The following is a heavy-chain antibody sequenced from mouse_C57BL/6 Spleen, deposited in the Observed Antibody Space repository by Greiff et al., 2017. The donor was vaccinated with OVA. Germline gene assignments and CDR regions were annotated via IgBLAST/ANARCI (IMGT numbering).Heavy chain of an antibody. D-gene: IGHD1-1*01. J-gene: IGHJ2*01. CDR1: GYSFTGYF. Sequence: EVQLQESGPELVKPGDSVKISCKASGYSFTGYFMNWVMQSHGKSLEWIGRINPYNGDTFYNQKFKGKATLTVDKSSSTAHMELRSLTSEDSAVYYCARGYYGSSGDFDYWGQGTTLTVSS. V-gene: IGHV1-20*01. CDR2: INPYNGDT. CDR3: ARGYYGSSGDFDY.